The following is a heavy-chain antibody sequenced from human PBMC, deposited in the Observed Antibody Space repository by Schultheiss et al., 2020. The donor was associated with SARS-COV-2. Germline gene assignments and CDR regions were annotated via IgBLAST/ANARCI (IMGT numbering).Heavy chain of an antibody. CDR3: ARDARSGWTFDY. J-gene: IGHJ4*02. Sequence: GESLKISCAASGFTFSSYAMHWVRQAPGKGLEWVAVISYDGSNKYYADSVKGRFTISRDNSKNTLYLQMNSLRAEDTAVYYCARDARSGWTFDYWGQGTLVTVSS. CDR1: GFTFSSYA. D-gene: IGHD6-19*01. V-gene: IGHV3-30-3*01. CDR2: ISYDGSNK.